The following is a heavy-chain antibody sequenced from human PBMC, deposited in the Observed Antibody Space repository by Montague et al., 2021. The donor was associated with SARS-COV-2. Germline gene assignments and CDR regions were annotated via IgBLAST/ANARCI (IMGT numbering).Heavy chain of an antibody. CDR1: GFTFNSYA. D-gene: IGHD3-22*01. Sequence: LRLSCAASGFTFNSYAMSWVRQAPGKGLEWVSIIYSGGSSTYYADSVKGRFTISRDNSKNTLYLQVNSMIAEDTAVYYCAKTHRYYNRNFDYWGQGTLVTVSS. V-gene: IGHV3-23*03. J-gene: IGHJ4*02. CDR2: IYSGGSST. CDR3: AKTHRYYNRNFDY.